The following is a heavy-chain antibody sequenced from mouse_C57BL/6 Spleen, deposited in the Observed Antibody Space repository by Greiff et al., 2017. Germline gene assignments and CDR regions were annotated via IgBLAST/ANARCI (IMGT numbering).Heavy chain of an antibody. CDR1: GYAFTNYL. Sequence: VQLQQSGAELVRPGTSVKVSCKASGYAFTNYLIEWVQQRPGQGLEWIGVINPGSGGTNYNEKFKGKATLTADKSSSTAYMQLSSLTSEDSAVYFGAGGLRSWFAYWGQGTLVTVSA. J-gene: IGHJ3*01. D-gene: IGHD2-4*01. CDR3: AGGLRSWFAY. CDR2: INPGSGGT. V-gene: IGHV1-54*01.